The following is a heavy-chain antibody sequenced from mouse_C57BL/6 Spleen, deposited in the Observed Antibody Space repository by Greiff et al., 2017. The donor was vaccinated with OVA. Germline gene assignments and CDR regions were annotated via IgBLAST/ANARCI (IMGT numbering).Heavy chain of an antibody. V-gene: IGHV1-82*01. D-gene: IGHD3-2*02. CDR1: GYAFSSSR. CDR2: IYPGDGDT. Sequence: VQLQQSGPELVKPGASVKISCKASGYAFSSSRMNWVKQRPGKGLEWIGRIYPGDGDTNYNGKFKGKATLTADKSSSTAYMQLSSLTSEDSAVYFCAEGAQGLVFAYWGQGTLVTVSA. J-gene: IGHJ3*01. CDR3: AEGAQGLVFAY.